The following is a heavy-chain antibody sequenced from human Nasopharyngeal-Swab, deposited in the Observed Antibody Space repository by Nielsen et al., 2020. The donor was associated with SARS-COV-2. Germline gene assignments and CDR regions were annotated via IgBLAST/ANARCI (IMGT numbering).Heavy chain of an antibody. V-gene: IGHV3-21*01. Sequence: GESLQISCAASGFTFNNYNFNWVRQAPGKGLEWVSSISSSSSYIYYADSVKGRFTISRDNAKNSLYLQMNSLRAKDTAVYYCARDGLDYDFWSAYFMDVWGQGTTVTVSS. D-gene: IGHD3-3*01. CDR3: ARDGLDYDFWSAYFMDV. J-gene: IGHJ6*02. CDR2: ISSSSSYI. CDR1: GFTFNNYN.